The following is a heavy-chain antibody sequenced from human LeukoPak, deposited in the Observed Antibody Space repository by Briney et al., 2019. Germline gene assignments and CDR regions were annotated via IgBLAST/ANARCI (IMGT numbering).Heavy chain of an antibody. J-gene: IGHJ4*02. CDR3: ARDGRRYGGYRLDY. Sequence: PGGSLRLSCAASGFTVSSNYMSWVRQAPGKGLEWVSVIYSGGSTYYADSVKGRFTISRDNSKNTLYLQMNSLRAEDTAVYYCARDGRRYGGYRLDYWGQGTLVTVSS. CDR1: GFTVSSNY. CDR2: IYSGGST. V-gene: IGHV3-53*01. D-gene: IGHD5-12*01.